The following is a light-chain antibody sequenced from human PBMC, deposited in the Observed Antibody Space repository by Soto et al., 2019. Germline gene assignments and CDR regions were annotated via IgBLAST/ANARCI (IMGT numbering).Light chain of an antibody. CDR3: QQYYDWPSLT. CDR2: RAS. CDR1: QSVTSNY. J-gene: IGKJ4*01. Sequence: EIVLTQSPGTLSLYPGESATLSCRASQSVTSNYIAWYQQKPGQAPRLLIYRASTRATGIPDRFSGSGSGTYFTITISRLEPEDFAVYHCQQYYDWPSLTFGGGTKVDIK. V-gene: IGKV3-20*01.